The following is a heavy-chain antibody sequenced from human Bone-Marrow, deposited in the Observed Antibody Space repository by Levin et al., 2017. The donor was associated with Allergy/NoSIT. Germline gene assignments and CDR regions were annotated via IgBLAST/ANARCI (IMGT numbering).Heavy chain of an antibody. D-gene: IGHD3-3*01. V-gene: IGHV1-2*02. J-gene: IGHJ4*02. CDR3: ARVGTYYDFWSGYYDFDY. CDR2: INPNSGGT. CDR1: GYTFTGYY. Sequence: ASVKVSCKASGYTFTGYYMHWVRQAPGQGLEWMGWINPNSGGTNYAQKFQGRVTMTRDTSISTAYMELSRLRSDDTAVYYCARVGTYYDFWSGYYDFDYWGQGTLVTVSS.